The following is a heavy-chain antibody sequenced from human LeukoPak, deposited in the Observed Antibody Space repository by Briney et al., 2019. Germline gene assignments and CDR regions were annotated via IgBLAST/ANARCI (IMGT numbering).Heavy chain of an antibody. D-gene: IGHD5-24*01. CDR2: IYYSGST. Sequence: SETLSLTCTVSGGSISSYYWSCIRQPPGKGLEWIGYIYYSGSTNYNPSLKSRVTISVDTSKNQFSLKLSSVTAADTAVYYCARGDGYNSDYFDYWGQGTLVTVSS. CDR1: GGSISSYY. CDR3: ARGDGYNSDYFDY. V-gene: IGHV4-59*08. J-gene: IGHJ4*02.